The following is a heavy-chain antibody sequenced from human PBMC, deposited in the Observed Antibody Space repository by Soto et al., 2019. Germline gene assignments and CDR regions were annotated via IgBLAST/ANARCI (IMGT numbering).Heavy chain of an antibody. CDR3: ATDRQGDGDYKLEV. CDR1: GFTFSSYW. Sequence: EVLLVESGGGLVQPGGSLRLSCEASGFTFSSYWMHWVRQTPGTGLVWLSRINSDGSTINYADSVKGRFTTSRDNGKNTVYLQMNSLRLEETAVYYCATDRQGDGDYKLEVWGQGTTVIVSS. J-gene: IGHJ6*02. D-gene: IGHD4-17*01. V-gene: IGHV3-74*01. CDR2: INSDGSTI.